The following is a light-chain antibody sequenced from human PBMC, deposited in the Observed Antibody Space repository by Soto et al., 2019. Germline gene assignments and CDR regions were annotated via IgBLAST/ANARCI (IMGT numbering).Light chain of an antibody. Sequence: QSALTQSASVSGSPGQSITISCTGTNSDIENYNLVSWYQQHPDKAPKLLIFEDTKRPPGVSNRFSGSKSGNTASLTISGLQAEDEANYYCCSYAGSSTVIFGGGTKVTVL. CDR1: NSDIENYNL. CDR3: CSYAGSSTVI. V-gene: IGLV2-23*01. J-gene: IGLJ2*01. CDR2: EDT.